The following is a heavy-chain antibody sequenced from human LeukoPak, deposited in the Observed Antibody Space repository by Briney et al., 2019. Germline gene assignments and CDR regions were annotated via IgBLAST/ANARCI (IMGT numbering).Heavy chain of an antibody. CDR1: GFTFSDYR. V-gene: IGHV3-21*01. Sequence: PGGSLRLSCAASGFTFSDYRMDWVRQAPGKGLEWVSSISSSRSYIHYADSGRFIISRDNAKNLLYLQINSLRAEDTAVYYCARSRGPPTYFDYWAREPWSPSPQ. J-gene: IGHJ4*02. CDR3: ARSRGPPTYFDY. D-gene: IGHD3-16*01. CDR2: ISSSRSYI.